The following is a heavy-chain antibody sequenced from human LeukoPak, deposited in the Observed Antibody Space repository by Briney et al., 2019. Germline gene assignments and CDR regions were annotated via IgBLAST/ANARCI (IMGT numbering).Heavy chain of an antibody. Sequence: GGSLRLSCAASGFTFDDYAMHWVRHAPGKGLEWVSGISWNSGSIGYADSVKGRFTISRDNAKNSLYLQMNSLRAEDTALYYCAKARYEWILDYWGQGTLVTVSS. V-gene: IGHV3-9*01. D-gene: IGHD3-3*01. CDR1: GFTFDDYA. J-gene: IGHJ4*02. CDR2: ISWNSGSI. CDR3: AKARYEWILDY.